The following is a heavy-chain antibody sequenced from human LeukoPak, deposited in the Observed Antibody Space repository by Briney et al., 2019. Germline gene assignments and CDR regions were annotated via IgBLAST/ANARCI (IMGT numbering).Heavy chain of an antibody. CDR1: GFTFSDYY. CDR2: ISSSGSTI. Sequence: TGGSLRLSCAASGFTFSDYYMSWIRQAPGKGLEWVSYISSSGSTIYYADSVKGRFTISRDNAKNSLYLQMNSLRAKDTAVYYCARVRIPTVTTGVHYFDYWGQGTLVTVSS. D-gene: IGHD4-17*01. CDR3: ARVRIPTVTTGVHYFDY. J-gene: IGHJ4*02. V-gene: IGHV3-11*04.